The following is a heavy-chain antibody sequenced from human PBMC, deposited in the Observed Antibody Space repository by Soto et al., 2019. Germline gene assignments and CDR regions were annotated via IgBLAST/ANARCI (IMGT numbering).Heavy chain of an antibody. Sequence: GGSLRLSCVASGFSFSNYALSWVRQAPGKGLEWVSTSSAGGRTYYADSVKGRFTIARDSSQNTVHLQISDLRPEDMAVYYCAKESMPEHYGDTLFDYWGQGTRVTVSS. J-gene: IGHJ4*02. D-gene: IGHD4-17*01. V-gene: IGHV3-23*01. CDR3: AKESMPEHYGDTLFDY. CDR2: SSAGGRT. CDR1: GFSFSNYA.